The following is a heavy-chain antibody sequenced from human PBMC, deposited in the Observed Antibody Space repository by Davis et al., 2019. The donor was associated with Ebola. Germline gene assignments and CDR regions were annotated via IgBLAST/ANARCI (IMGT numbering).Heavy chain of an antibody. Sequence: PGGSLRLSCAASGFTFSSYGMHWVRQAPGKGLEWVAVISYDGSNKYYADSVKGRFTISRDNSKNTLYLQMNSLRAEDTAVYYCAKENPRYCSGGSCYHFSDYWGQGTLVTVSS. CDR1: GFTFSSYG. J-gene: IGHJ4*02. D-gene: IGHD2-15*01. CDR3: AKENPRYCSGGSCYHFSDY. CDR2: ISYDGSNK. V-gene: IGHV3-30*18.